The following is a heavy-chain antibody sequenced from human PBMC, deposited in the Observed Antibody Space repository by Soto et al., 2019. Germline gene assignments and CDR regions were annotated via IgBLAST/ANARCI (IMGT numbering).Heavy chain of an antibody. Sequence: SVKVSCKASGGTFSSYAISWVRQAPGQGLEWMGGIIPIFGTANYAQKFQGRVTITADESTSTAYMELSSLRSEDTAVYYCARDNSGSYPFDYWGQGTLVTVSS. D-gene: IGHD1-26*01. V-gene: IGHV1-69*13. J-gene: IGHJ4*02. CDR3: ARDNSGSYPFDY. CDR2: IIPIFGTA. CDR1: GGTFSSYA.